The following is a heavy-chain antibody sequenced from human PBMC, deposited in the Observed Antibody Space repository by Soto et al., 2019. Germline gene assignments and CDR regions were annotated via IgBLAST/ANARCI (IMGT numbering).Heavy chain of an antibody. J-gene: IGHJ4*02. CDR2: MNPNNGNT. Sequence: ASVKVSCKASGYTFTSYDINWVRQATGQGLEWMGWMNPNNGNTGYAQKFQGRVTMTRNTSISTAYMELSSLRSEDTAVYYCARDPYSSSSSSDYWGQGTLVTVSS. V-gene: IGHV1-8*01. CDR1: GYTFTSYD. CDR3: ARDPYSSSSSSDY. D-gene: IGHD6-6*01.